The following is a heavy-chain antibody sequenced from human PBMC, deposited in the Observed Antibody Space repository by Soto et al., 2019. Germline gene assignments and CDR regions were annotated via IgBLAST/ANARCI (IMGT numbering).Heavy chain of an antibody. J-gene: IGHJ5*02. CDR3: ARGGMGSQGGFDP. CDR2: IIPMFGKG. V-gene: IGHV1-69*01. Sequence: QMQLVQSGAEMKKPGSSVKVSCKASGGILSSHAISWVRQAPGQGLEWMGGIIPMFGKGNYAERFQGRVTITADESTSTVYMELSSLRSEDMAVYYCARGGMGSQGGFDPRGQGTLVTVSS. D-gene: IGHD1-26*01. CDR1: GGILSSHA.